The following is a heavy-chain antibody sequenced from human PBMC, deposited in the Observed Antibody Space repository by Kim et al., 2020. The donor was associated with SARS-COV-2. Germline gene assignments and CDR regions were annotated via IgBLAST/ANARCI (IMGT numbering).Heavy chain of an antibody. Sequence: GGSLRLSCAASGFKFDDYAMHWVRQAPGKGLEWVSTISWNSGNIGYADSVKGRFTISRDNAKNSLYLQMNSLRVEDTALYYCTKGRSSRHNNWFDPWGQGTLVTVSS. CDR1: GFKFDDYA. V-gene: IGHV3-9*01. CDR3: TKGRSSRHNNWFDP. J-gene: IGHJ5*02. CDR2: ISWNSGNI. D-gene: IGHD6-19*01.